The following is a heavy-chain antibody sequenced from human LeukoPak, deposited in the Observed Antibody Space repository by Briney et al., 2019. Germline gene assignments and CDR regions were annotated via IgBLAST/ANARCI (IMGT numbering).Heavy chain of an antibody. D-gene: IGHD5-18*01. CDR1: GSTFSSYW. Sequence: GGSLRLSCAASGSTFSSYWMSWVRQAPGKGLEWVANIKQDGSEKYYVDSVKGRFTISRDNAKNSLYLQMNSLRAEDTAVYYCAREADTAMASFDYWGQGTLVTVSS. CDR2: IKQDGSEK. J-gene: IGHJ4*02. V-gene: IGHV3-7*01. CDR3: AREADTAMASFDY.